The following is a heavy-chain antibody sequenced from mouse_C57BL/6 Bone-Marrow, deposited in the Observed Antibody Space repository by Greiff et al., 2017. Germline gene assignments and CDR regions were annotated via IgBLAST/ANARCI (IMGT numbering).Heavy chain of an antibody. D-gene: IGHD1-1*01. CDR1: GYTFTDYY. CDR3: ARGGTVVAGGFGY. J-gene: IGHJ3*01. V-gene: IGHV1-26*01. CDR2: INPNNGGT. Sequence: EVQLQQSGPELVKPGASVKISCKASGYTFTDYYMNWVKQSHGKSLEWIGDINPNNGGTSYNQKFKGKATLTVDKSSSTAYMELRSLTSEDSAVYDCARGGTVVAGGFGYWGQGTLVTVSA.